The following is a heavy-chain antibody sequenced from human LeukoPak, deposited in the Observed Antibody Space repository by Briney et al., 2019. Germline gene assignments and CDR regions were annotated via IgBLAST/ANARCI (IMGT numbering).Heavy chain of an antibody. Sequence: GGSLRLSCAASGFTFSHYGMHWVRQAPGKGLEWVAFIRYDGSNKYYADSVKGRFTISRDNSKNTLYLQMNSLRAEDTAVYYCAKDYVLRYFDWLSVFDYWGQGTLVTVSS. V-gene: IGHV3-30*02. CDR2: IRYDGSNK. CDR3: AKDYVLRYFDWLSVFDY. J-gene: IGHJ4*02. CDR1: GFTFSHYG. D-gene: IGHD3-9*01.